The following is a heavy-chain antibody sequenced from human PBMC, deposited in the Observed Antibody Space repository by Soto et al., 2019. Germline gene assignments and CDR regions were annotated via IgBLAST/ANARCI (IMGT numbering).Heavy chain of an antibody. V-gene: IGHV1-18*04. CDR1: GYTFTKYG. CDR3: SRARYCTSPSCYNHYYYGMDI. CDR2: IGVYNGKT. Sequence: QEQLVQSGGEVKKPGASVRVSCKASGYTFTKYGITWVRQAPGQGLEWMGWIGVYNGKTNYARKLQGRVNMTADTSASTAYMELRSLRSDDTAVYYCSRARYCTSPSCYNHYYYGMDIWGQGTTVSVSS. D-gene: IGHD2-2*02. J-gene: IGHJ6*02.